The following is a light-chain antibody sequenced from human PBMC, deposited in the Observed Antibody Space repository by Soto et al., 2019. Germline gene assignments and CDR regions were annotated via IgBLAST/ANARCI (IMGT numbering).Light chain of an antibody. CDR3: QQFGTSPRYT. CDR1: QSVGSTY. CDR2: EAS. V-gene: IGKV3-20*01. Sequence: EIVLTQSPDTLSLSPGERATLSCRTSQSVGSTYLAWYQQKPGQAPRLLIYEASRRATGIPDRFSGSGSGTDFTLTISRLEPEDFALYYCQQFGTSPRYTFGQGTKLEI. J-gene: IGKJ2*01.